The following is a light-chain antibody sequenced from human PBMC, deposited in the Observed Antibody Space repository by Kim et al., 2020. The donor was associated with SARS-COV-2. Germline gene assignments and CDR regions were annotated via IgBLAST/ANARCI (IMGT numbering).Light chain of an antibody. CDR3: QTWGSGIVV. CDR2: LNSAGSH. Sequence: QLVLTQSPSASASLGASVKLTCTLSSGHSNYAIAWHQQQPEKGPRFLMKLNSAGSHTKGDGIPDRFSGSSSGAERYLTISSLQSEDEADYYCQTWGSGIVVFGGGTTLTVL. J-gene: IGLJ2*01. CDR1: SGHSNYA. V-gene: IGLV4-69*01.